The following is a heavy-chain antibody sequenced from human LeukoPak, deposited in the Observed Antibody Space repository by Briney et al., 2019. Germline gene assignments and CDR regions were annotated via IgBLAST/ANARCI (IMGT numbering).Heavy chain of an antibody. V-gene: IGHV4-39*07. CDR2: INHSGST. Sequence: SETLSLTCTVSGGSVSSGSYFWTWIRQPPGKGLEWIGEINHSGSTNYNPSLKSRVTISVDTSKNQFSLKLSSVTAADTAVYYCARGRTTIAVAPYYYYGMDVWGQGTTVTVSS. J-gene: IGHJ6*02. CDR1: GGSVSSGSYF. CDR3: ARGRTTIAVAPYYYYGMDV. D-gene: IGHD6-19*01.